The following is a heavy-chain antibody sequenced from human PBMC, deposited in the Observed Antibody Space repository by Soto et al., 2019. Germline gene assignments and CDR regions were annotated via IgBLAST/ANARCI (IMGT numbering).Heavy chain of an antibody. Sequence: QVQLVESGGGVVQPGRSLRLSCAASGFSFSSYAMHWVRQAPGKGLEWVAVISYDGSNKYYADSVKGRFTISRDNSKNTLYLPMNSLRAEDTAVYYCARETDGMDVWGQGTTVTVSS. CDR1: GFSFSSYA. V-gene: IGHV3-30-3*01. J-gene: IGHJ6*02. CDR3: ARETDGMDV. CDR2: ISYDGSNK.